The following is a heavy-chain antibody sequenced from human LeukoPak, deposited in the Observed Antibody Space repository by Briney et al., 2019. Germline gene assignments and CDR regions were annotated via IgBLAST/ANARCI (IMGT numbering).Heavy chain of an antibody. CDR1: GFTVSSNY. D-gene: IGHD3-9*01. CDR2: IYGGGNT. J-gene: IGHJ4*02. Sequence: GGSLRLSCAASGFTVSSNYMSWVRQAPGKGLEWVSVIYGGGNTYYADSVKGRFTISRDNAKNSLYLQMNSLRAEDTAVYYCARGVVRYFDYWGQGALVTVSS. CDR3: ARGVVRYFDY. V-gene: IGHV3-53*01.